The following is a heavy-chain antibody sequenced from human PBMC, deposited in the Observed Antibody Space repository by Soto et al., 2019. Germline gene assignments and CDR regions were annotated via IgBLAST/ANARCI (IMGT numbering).Heavy chain of an antibody. D-gene: IGHD2-2*01. CDR3: ARGDCSSTSCYVAFDI. CDR2: IIPILGIA. V-gene: IGHV1-69*02. CDR1: GGTFSSYT. J-gene: IGHJ3*02. Sequence: QVQLVQSGAEVQKPGSSVKVSCKASGGTFSSYTISWVRQAPGQGVEWMGRIIPILGIANYAQKFQGRVTITAEKSTSTAYMELSSLRSEDTAVYYCARGDCSSTSCYVAFDIWGQGTMVTVSS.